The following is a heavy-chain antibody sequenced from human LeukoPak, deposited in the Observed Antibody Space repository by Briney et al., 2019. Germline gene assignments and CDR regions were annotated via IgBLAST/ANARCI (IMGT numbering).Heavy chain of an antibody. D-gene: IGHD4-23*01. CDR2: IRSKADGGTT. V-gene: IGHV3-49*04. J-gene: IGHJ4*02. Sequence: GGSLRLSCTASGFTFGDYAMSWVRQAPGKGLEWVGFIRSKADGGTTEYAGSVKGRFTISRDDSKSIAYLQMNSLKTEDTAVYYCTRRGNSPPDYWGQGTLVTVSS. CDR3: TRRGNSPPDY. CDR1: GFTFGDYA.